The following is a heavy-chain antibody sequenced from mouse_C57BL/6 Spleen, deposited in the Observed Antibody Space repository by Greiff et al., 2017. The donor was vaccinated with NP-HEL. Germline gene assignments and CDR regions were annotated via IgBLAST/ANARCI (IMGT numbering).Heavy chain of an antibody. CDR3: ARVVDYYAMDY. Sequence: EVQLQQSGPELVKPGASVKISCKASGYTFTDYYMNWVKQSHGKSLEWIGDINPNNGGTSYNQKFKGKATLTVDKSSSTAYMELRSLTSEDSAVYYCARVVDYYAMDYWGQGTSVTVSS. J-gene: IGHJ4*01. V-gene: IGHV1-26*01. D-gene: IGHD1-1*01. CDR1: GYTFTDYY. CDR2: INPNNGGT.